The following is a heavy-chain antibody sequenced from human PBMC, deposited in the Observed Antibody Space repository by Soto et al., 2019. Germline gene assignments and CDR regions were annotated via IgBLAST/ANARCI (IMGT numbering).Heavy chain of an antibody. Sequence: QVQLQESGPGLVKPSQTLSLTCTVSGGSISSGDYYWSWIRQPPGKGLEWIGYIYYSGSTYYNLSLKSRVNISVATSKNQFSLKLSSVTAADTAVYYCARAMVVTQNWFDPWGQGTLVTVSS. J-gene: IGHJ5*02. CDR2: IYYSGST. CDR1: GGSISSGDYY. D-gene: IGHD2-21*02. CDR3: ARAMVVTQNWFDP. V-gene: IGHV4-30-4*01.